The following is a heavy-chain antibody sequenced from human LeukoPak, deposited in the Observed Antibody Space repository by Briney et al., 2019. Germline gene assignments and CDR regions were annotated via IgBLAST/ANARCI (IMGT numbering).Heavy chain of an antibody. CDR3: ARTRGVGPAGYFDP. Sequence: PGGSLRLSRAASGFTVSSKYMSWVRQAPGKGLEWISYISNSGSTTHYADSVKGRFTISRDNAKNSLYLQMNSLRGEDTAVYYCARTRGVGPAGYFDPWGRGTLVTVSS. D-gene: IGHD1-26*01. CDR2: ISNSGSTT. V-gene: IGHV3-11*01. J-gene: IGHJ2*01. CDR1: GFTVSSKY.